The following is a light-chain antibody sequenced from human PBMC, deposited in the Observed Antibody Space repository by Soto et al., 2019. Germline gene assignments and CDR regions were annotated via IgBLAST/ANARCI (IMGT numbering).Light chain of an antibody. V-gene: IGKV1-5*01. Sequence: DIQMTQSPSTLSASVGDRVTITCRASQSITTWLAWYQQKPGKAPKILIYDASNLESGVPSRFSGSGSGTEFTLTISSLQPDDFATYYCQQYRGWPRTFGQGTKVEIK. J-gene: IGKJ1*01. CDR1: QSITTW. CDR2: DAS. CDR3: QQYRGWPRT.